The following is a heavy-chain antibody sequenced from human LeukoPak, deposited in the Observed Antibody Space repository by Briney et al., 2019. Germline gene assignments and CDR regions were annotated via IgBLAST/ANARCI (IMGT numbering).Heavy chain of an antibody. CDR2: ISAYNGNT. D-gene: IGHD2/OR15-2a*01. CDR3: ARPSRIADAFDI. Sequence: ASVKVSCKASGYTFTSYGISWVRQAPGQGLEWMGWISAYNGNTNYAQKLQGRVTMTTGTSTSTAYMELRSLRSDDTAVYYCARPSRIADAFDIWGQGTMVTVSS. J-gene: IGHJ3*02. CDR1: GYTFTSYG. V-gene: IGHV1-18*01.